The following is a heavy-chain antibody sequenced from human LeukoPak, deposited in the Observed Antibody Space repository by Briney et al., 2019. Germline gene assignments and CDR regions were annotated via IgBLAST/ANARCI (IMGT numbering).Heavy chain of an antibody. D-gene: IGHD1-26*01. Sequence: SETLSLACTVSGGSISSYYWSWIRQPPGKGLEWIGYIYTSGSTSYNPSLKSRVTISVDTSKNQFSLKLSSVTAADTAVYYCARRGSSGSYDYWGQGTLVTVSS. CDR2: IYTSGST. V-gene: IGHV4-4*09. CDR1: GGSISSYY. J-gene: IGHJ4*02. CDR3: ARRGSSGSYDY.